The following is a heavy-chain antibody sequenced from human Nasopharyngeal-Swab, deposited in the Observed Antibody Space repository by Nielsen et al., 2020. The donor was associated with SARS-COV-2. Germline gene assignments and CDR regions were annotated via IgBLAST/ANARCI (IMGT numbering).Heavy chain of an antibody. J-gene: IGHJ4*02. D-gene: IGHD2-2*01. V-gene: IGHV4-59*01. CDR3: AARGSCSSTSCYADY. CDR2: IYYSGST. Sequence: SETLSLTCTVSGGSISSYYWSWIRQPPGKGLEWIGYIYYSGSTNYNPSLKSRVTISVDTSKNQFSLKLSSVTAADTAVYYCAARGSCSSTSCYADYWGQGTLVTVSS. CDR1: GGSISSYY.